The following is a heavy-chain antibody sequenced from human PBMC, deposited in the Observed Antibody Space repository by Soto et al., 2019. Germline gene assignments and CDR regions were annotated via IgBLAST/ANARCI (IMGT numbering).Heavy chain of an antibody. CDR3: ARPSTGTAMARY. CDR2: INPGDSDI. J-gene: IGHJ4*02. V-gene: IGHV5-51*01. CDR1: GFNFPTFW. D-gene: IGHD5-18*01. Sequence: GESLKISCKHSGFNFPTFWIGWVRQMPGKGLEWMGIINPGDSDIRYSPSFQGQITISADKSISTAYLQWSSLKASDTAMYYCARPSTGTAMARYWGQGTLVTVSS.